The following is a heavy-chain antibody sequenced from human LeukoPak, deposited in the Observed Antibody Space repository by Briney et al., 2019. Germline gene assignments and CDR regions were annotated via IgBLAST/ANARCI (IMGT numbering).Heavy chain of an antibody. Sequence: ASVKVSCKASGYTFTGYYIHWVRQAPGQGLEWMGWINPNSGGTNSAQKFQGRVTMTRDTSISTAYMELSRLRSDDTAVYYCAREGRTGSVHYWGQGTLVTVSS. CDR3: AREGRTGSVHY. CDR1: GYTFTGYY. J-gene: IGHJ4*02. CDR2: INPNSGGT. V-gene: IGHV1-2*02. D-gene: IGHD6-19*01.